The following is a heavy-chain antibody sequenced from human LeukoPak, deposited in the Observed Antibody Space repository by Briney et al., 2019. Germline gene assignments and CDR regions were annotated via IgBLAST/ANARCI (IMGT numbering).Heavy chain of an antibody. CDR3: ARQSRDGSKTRGYYFDY. D-gene: IGHD3-10*01. CDR2: IYPADSHT. J-gene: IGHJ4*02. Sequence: GESLKISCQVSGYIFTHYWIGWVRLMPGKGLESMGIIYPADSHTTYSPPFQGQVSISADKSISTVYLQWRSLKPSDTAIYYCARQSRDGSKTRGYYFDYWGQGTLVTVS. CDR1: GYIFTHYW. V-gene: IGHV5-51*01.